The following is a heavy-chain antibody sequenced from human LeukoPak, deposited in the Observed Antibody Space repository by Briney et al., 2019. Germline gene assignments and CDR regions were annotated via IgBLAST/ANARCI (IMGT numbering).Heavy chain of an antibody. CDR2: ISGSGGAT. J-gene: IGHJ4*02. Sequence: GGSLRLSCAASGFTFSSYPRNWVRQAPGKGLEWVSVISGSGGATFYGDCVQGRFTISRENSRETLYLQMNSLTAEDTAVYYCGKYLQSSVGANDYWGQGTLVTVSS. CDR1: GFTFSSYP. V-gene: IGHV3-23*01. CDR3: GKYLQSSVGANDY. D-gene: IGHD1-26*01.